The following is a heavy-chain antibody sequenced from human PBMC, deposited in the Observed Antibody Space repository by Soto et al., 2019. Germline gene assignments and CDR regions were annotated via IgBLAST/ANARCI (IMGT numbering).Heavy chain of an antibody. CDR1: GFSLGTSGVG. V-gene: IGHV2-5*02. J-gene: IGHJ4*02. CDR2: IYWDDDK. CDR3: ARYNFYGSGSYSYYFDY. Sequence: QITLKESGPTLVKPTQTLTLTCTFSGFSLGTSGVGVGWIRQPPGKALEWLALIYWDDDKRYSPSLRSRLTITKDTSKNQVVLTMTNMDPVDTATYYCARYNFYGSGSYSYYFDYWGQGTLVTVSS. D-gene: IGHD3-10*01.